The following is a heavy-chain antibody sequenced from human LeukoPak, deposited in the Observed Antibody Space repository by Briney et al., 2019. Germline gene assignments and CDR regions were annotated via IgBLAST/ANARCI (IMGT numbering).Heavy chain of an antibody. CDR1: EFTFSTYA. CDR2: ISGTGGST. CDR3: AKINGYRYGSFDY. Sequence: GGSLRLSCAASEFTFSTYAMSWVRQAPGKGLEWVSAISGTGGSTYYADSVKGRFTISRDNSKNTLYLQMNNLRAEDTAVYYCAKINGYRYGSFDYWGQGTLVTVSS. D-gene: IGHD5-18*01. J-gene: IGHJ4*02. V-gene: IGHV3-23*01.